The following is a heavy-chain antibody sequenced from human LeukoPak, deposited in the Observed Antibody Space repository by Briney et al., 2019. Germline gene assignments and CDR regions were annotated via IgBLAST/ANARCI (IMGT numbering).Heavy chain of an antibody. Sequence: SETLSLTCAVCGGSFSGYYWSWIRQPPGKGLEWIGEINHSGSTNYNPSLKSRVTISVDTSKNQFSLKLSSVTAADTAVYYCARHSLYDYYGSGSYRYFDYWGQGTLVTVSS. CDR3: ARHSLYDYYGSGSYRYFDY. CDR2: INHSGST. D-gene: IGHD3-10*01. V-gene: IGHV4-34*01. CDR1: GGSFSGYY. J-gene: IGHJ4*02.